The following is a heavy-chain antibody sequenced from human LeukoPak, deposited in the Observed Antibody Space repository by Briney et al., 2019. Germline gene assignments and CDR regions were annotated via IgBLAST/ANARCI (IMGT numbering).Heavy chain of an antibody. CDR2: ISGDGCST. D-gene: IGHD3-22*01. V-gene: IGHV3-43*02. Sequence: PDGSLPLSRPATGFTHDHYAMHGVGQAPAKGLEGVTLISGDGCSTFNVDAGEGRFTISRDNSKNSLYLQMNSLGTEDTALYYCAKDSSGYYYVFQHWGHGTLVPVSS. CDR3: AKDSSGYYYVFQH. CDR1: GFTHDHYA. J-gene: IGHJ1*01.